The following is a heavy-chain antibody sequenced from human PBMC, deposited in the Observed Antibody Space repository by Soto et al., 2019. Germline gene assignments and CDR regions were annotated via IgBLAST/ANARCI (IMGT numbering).Heavy chain of an antibody. CDR3: PSYTVYRHDATFDS. J-gene: IGHJ4*02. Sequence: PPETLSLTCTVSAPSITSLSWSCIRPPPGKGLEWLGYVYYSGNPNYNPSLKRRVTISLAKSKNQFSLTLSSVTAADRAGYSFPSYTVYRHDATFDSWGQGTLVTVSS. V-gene: IGHV4-59*11. CDR2: VYYSGNP. D-gene: IGHD4-4*01. CDR1: APSITSLS.